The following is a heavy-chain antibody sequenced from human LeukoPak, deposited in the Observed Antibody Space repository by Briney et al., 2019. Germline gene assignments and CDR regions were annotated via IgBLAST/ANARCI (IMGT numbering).Heavy chain of an antibody. J-gene: IGHJ3*02. CDR1: GGSISSYY. V-gene: IGHV4-59*01. D-gene: IGHD2/OR15-2a*01. Sequence: PSETLSLTCTVSGGSISSYYWSWIRQPPGKGLEWIGYIYYSGSTNYNPSLKIRVTISVDTSKNQFSLNLSSVTAADTAVYYCARDRNSRYQGPFDIWGQGTMVPVSS. CDR3: ARDRNSRYQGPFDI. CDR2: IYYSGST.